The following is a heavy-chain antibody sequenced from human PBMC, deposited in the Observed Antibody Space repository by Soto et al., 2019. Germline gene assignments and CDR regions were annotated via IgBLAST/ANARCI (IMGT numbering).Heavy chain of an antibody. CDR1: CYSISTGFN. CDR3: ARVGEQLLGGDYFYDGRDV. V-gene: IGHV4-38-2*01. D-gene: IGHD6-19*01. J-gene: IGHJ6*02. Sequence: PSETLSITCAVSCYSISTGFNWAWIRQPPGKGLEWIGSIYHSGSTYYNLSLKSRVTISSDASKNQISLKLTSVTAADTAVYYCARVGEQLLGGDYFYDGRDVSCQ. CDR2: IYHSGST.